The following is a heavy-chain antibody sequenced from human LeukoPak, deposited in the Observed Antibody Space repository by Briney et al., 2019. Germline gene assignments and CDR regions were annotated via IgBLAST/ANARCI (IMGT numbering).Heavy chain of an antibody. J-gene: IGHJ5*02. Sequence: PSETLSLTCTVSGGSISSSSYYWGWIRQSPRKGLEWIGSIYYSGSTYYSPSLKSRVTISVDTSKNQFSLKLSSVTAADTAVYYCARHSSLRSPTTPWGQGTLVTVSS. CDR2: IYYSGST. V-gene: IGHV4-39*01. CDR3: ARHSSLRSPTTP. CDR1: GGSISSSSYY. D-gene: IGHD1-7*01.